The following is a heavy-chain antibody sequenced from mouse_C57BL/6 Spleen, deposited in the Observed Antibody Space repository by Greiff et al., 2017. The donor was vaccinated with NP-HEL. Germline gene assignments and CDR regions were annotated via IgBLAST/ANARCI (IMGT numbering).Heavy chain of an antibody. CDR1: GFSFNTYA. J-gene: IGHJ3*01. V-gene: IGHV10-1*01. D-gene: IGHD2-1*01. CDR3: VGGNYDFAY. CDR2: IRSKSNNYAT. Sequence: EVKLVESGGGLVQPKGSLKLSCAASGFSFNTYAMNWVRQAPGKGLEWVARIRSKSNNYATYYADSVKDRFTISRDDSESMLYLQMNNLKTEDTAMYYCVGGNYDFAYWGQGTLVTVSA.